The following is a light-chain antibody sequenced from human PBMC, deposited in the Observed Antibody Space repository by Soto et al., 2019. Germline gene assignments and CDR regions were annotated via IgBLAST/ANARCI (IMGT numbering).Light chain of an antibody. CDR3: MQALQTPLT. J-gene: IGKJ4*01. CDR2: LGS. V-gene: IGKV2-28*01. Sequence: DIVMTQSPLSLPVTPGEPASISCRSSQSLLHSNGYNYLDWYLQKPGQSPQLLIYLGSNRASGVHDRFSGSGSGTEFTLKISRVEAEDVGVYYCMQALQTPLTFGGGTKVEIK. CDR1: QSLLHSNGYNY.